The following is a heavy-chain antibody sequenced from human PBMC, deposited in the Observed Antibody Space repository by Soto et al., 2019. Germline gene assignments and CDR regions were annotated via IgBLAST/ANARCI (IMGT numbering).Heavy chain of an antibody. Sequence: QVQLVESGGGVVQPGTSLRLSCAASGFTFSRHGMHWVRQTPGKGLEWLAVILNDASGHWYADSVKVRFTISRDNFENTLYLQMNGLRLEDTAMYYLARDDDYPDNGFDYWGQGTLVTVSS. V-gene: IGHV3-33*01. CDR2: ILNDASGH. D-gene: IGHD4-17*01. J-gene: IGHJ4*02. CDR1: GFTFSRHG. CDR3: ARDDDYPDNGFDY.